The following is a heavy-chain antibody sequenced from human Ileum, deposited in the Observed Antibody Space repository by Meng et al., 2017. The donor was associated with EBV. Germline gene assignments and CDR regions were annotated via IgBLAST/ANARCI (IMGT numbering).Heavy chain of an antibody. CDR3: AAVRITRVWQQES. J-gene: IGHJ4*02. V-gene: IGHV4-34*01. Sequence: LLLPRVTVVLKQAETLTLSSTVDGGCFSADYCSLMRHHPGKGVEVCGETNESGYTTDNPSHQSRLTISVDTSKKRFSLRLSTVTAGDKVLYDGAAVRITRVWQQESRGQGTLVTVSS. CDR1: GGCFSADY. D-gene: IGHD1-14*01. CDR2: TNESGYT.